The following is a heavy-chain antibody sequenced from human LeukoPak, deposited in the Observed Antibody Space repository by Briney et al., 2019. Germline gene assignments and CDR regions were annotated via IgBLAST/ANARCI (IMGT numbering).Heavy chain of an antibody. V-gene: IGHV3-48*04. CDR3: AREGYRSSSEPDS. J-gene: IGHJ4*02. D-gene: IGHD6-6*01. CDR1: GFTFSSYN. Sequence: GGSLRLSCAASGFTFSSYNMNWVRQTPGMGLEWLSYISGSGSSTFYADSVKGRFTISRDNAKNSLYLQMNSLRAEDTAVYFCAREGYRSSSEPDSWGQGALVTVSS. CDR2: ISGSGSST.